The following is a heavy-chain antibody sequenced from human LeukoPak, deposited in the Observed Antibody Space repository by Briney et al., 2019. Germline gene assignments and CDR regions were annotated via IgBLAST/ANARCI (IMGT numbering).Heavy chain of an antibody. Sequence: SETLSLTCTVSGGSISSYYWSWIRQPAGKGLEWIGRIYTSGSTNCNPSLKRRVTMSVDTSKNQFSLKLSSATAADTAVYYCARVRTAGWFDPWGQGTLVTVSS. CDR2: IYTSGST. V-gene: IGHV4-4*07. J-gene: IGHJ5*02. CDR3: ARVRTAGWFDP. D-gene: IGHD2-21*02. CDR1: GGSISSYY.